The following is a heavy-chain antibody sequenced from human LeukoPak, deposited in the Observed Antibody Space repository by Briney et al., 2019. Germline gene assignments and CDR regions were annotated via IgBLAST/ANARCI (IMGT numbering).Heavy chain of an antibody. CDR3: AKSPRRSIAVAGTN. D-gene: IGHD6-19*01. Sequence: GGSLRLSCAASGYIFSSYAMSWVRQAPGKGLEWVSAISGSGGSTYYADSVKGRFTISRDNSKNTLYLQMNSLRAEDTAVYYCAKSPRRSIAVAGTNWGQGTLVTVSS. J-gene: IGHJ4*02. V-gene: IGHV3-23*01. CDR2: ISGSGGST. CDR1: GYIFSSYA.